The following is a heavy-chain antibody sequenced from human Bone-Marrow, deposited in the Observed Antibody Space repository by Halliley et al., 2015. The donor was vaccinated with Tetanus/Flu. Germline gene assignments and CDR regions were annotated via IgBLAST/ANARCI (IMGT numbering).Heavy chain of an antibody. CDR3: ARGDYSLYYFDN. J-gene: IGHJ4*02. D-gene: IGHD4-4*01. CDR1: GGSVRSISTFY. V-gene: IGHV4-61*01. Sequence: PSLTCTVSGGSVRSISTFYWSWIRQAPGKGLEWIGHVYGSGSTSYNPSLQSRVTISVDSPKNHFSLKLNSVTAADTAVYYCARGDYSLYYFDNWGQGALITVSS. CDR2: VYGSGST.